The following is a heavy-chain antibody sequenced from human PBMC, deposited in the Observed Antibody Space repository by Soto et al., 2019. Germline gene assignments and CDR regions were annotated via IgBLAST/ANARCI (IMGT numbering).Heavy chain of an antibody. D-gene: IGHD4-17*01. CDR3: AKERATTTAFDY. CDR2: ITDNGGST. J-gene: IGHJ4*02. V-gene: IGHV3-23*01. CDR1: GFTFSRDG. Sequence: EVQLLESGGGLVQAGGSLRLSCAASGFTFSRDGMSWVRQAPGKGLEWVSLITDNGGSTYYADSVKGRFTISRDNTKNTLCLQMNSLRAEDTAVYYCAKERATTTAFDYWGQGALVTVSS.